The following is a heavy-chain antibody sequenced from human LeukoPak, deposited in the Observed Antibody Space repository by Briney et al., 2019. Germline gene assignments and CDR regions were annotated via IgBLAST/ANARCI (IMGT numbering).Heavy chain of an antibody. CDR1: GFTFSSYG. Sequence: GGSLRLSCAASGFTFSSYGMSWVRQAPGKGLEWVSAISGSGGSTYYADSVKGRFTISRDNSKNTLYLQMNSLRAEDTAVYYCAKSMVRGVKRTYYFDYWGQGTLVTVSS. D-gene: IGHD3-10*01. V-gene: IGHV3-23*01. CDR2: ISGSGGST. J-gene: IGHJ4*02. CDR3: AKSMVRGVKRTYYFDY.